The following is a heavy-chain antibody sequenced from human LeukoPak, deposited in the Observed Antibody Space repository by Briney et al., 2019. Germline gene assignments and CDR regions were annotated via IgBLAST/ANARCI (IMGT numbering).Heavy chain of an antibody. D-gene: IGHD3-10*01. CDR2: ISGSGSGT. J-gene: IGHJ4*02. V-gene: IGHV3-23*01. CDR3: AKEFRGYTRTIVY. CDR1: GFTFSTCA. Sequence: GGSLRLSCAASGFTFSTCAMTWVRQAPGKGLEWVSDISGSGSGTYYADSVKGRFTISRDNPKNTLYLQMNSLRAEDTAVYYCAKEFRGYTRTIVYWGQGTLDTVST.